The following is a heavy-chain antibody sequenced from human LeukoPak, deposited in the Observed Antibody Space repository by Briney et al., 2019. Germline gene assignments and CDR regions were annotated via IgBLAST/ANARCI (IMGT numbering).Heavy chain of an antibody. D-gene: IGHD3-3*01. Sequence: PGPTLVNPTQTLTLTCTFSGFSLSTSGVGVGWIRQPPGKALEWLALIYWNDDKRYSPSLKSRLTITKDTSKNQVVLTMTNMDPVDTATYYCAHSDYDFWSGYQYYGMDVWGQGTTVTVSS. J-gene: IGHJ6*02. CDR1: GFSLSTSGVG. CDR3: AHSDYDFWSGYQYYGMDV. V-gene: IGHV2-5*01. CDR2: IYWNDDK.